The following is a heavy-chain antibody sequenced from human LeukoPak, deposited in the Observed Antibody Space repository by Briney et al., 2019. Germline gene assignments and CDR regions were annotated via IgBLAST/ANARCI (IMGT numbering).Heavy chain of an antibody. CDR3: ARDAPQVPAAGVLAS. V-gene: IGHV3-53*01. CDR1: GFTVSDNY. D-gene: IGHD6-13*01. CDR2: MYSRGDT. Sequence: GGSLRLSCVASGFTVSDNYMSWVRQAPGKGLEWVSAMYSRGDTYYANSVKGRFTFSRDISKNTLYLQMDGLRNEDTAMYYCARDAPQVPAAGVLASWGQGTLVIVSS. J-gene: IGHJ5*02.